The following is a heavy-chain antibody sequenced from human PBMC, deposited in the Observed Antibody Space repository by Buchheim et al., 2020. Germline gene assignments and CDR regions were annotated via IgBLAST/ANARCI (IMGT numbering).Heavy chain of an antibody. V-gene: IGHV1-46*03. CDR3: ARANRKVFDWYFDL. D-gene: IGHD2/OR15-2a*01. Sequence: QVQLVQSGAEVKKPGASVKVSCKASGYTLTSYYMHWVRQAPGQGLEWMGIMNPSDGSSSYAQSFQGRVAMTRDTSFNTAYIDLSSLRSEDTAVYYCARANRKVFDWYFDLWGRGTL. CDR1: GYTLTSYY. J-gene: IGHJ2*01. CDR2: MNPSDGSS.